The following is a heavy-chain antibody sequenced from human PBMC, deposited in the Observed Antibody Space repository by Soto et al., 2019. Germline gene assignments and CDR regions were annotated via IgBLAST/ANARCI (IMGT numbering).Heavy chain of an antibody. Sequence: PGESLKISCKGSGYTFTDYWIGWVRQLPGKGLEWMGIIYPGDSDTRYSPSFQGHVTITVDKSTSTAYLQWNTLKASDTAMYYCARNISNFRYYYYALEVWGPVTRVTVSS. V-gene: IGHV5-51*01. J-gene: IGHJ6*02. D-gene: IGHD4-4*01. CDR1: GYTFTDYW. CDR3: ARNISNFRYYYYALEV. CDR2: IYPGDSDT.